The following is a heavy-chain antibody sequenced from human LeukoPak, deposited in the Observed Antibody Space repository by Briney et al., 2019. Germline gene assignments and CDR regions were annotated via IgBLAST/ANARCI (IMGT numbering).Heavy chain of an antibody. CDR3: VRHGLGSSWFGFDY. CDR1: GYTFTTYW. J-gene: IGHJ4*02. Sequence: HGESLKISCKGSGYTFTTYWIGWVRQMPGKSLEWMVIIYPGDSDPRYSPSFQGQVTISADKSISTAYLQWTSLKASDGAMYYCVRHGLGSSWFGFDYWGQGTLVTVSS. CDR2: IYPGDSDP. V-gene: IGHV5-51*01. D-gene: IGHD6-13*01.